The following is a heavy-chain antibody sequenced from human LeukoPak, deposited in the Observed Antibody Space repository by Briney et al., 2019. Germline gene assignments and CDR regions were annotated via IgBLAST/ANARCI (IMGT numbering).Heavy chain of an antibody. Sequence: ASVKVSCKASGYTFTGYYMHWVRQAPGQGLEWMGWINPNSGGTNYAQKFQGRVTMTRDASISAAYMELSRLTSDDTAVYYCARVRVGEDLDYWGQGTLVTVSS. CDR3: ARVRVGEDLDY. CDR1: GYTFTGYY. CDR2: INPNSGGT. J-gene: IGHJ4*02. V-gene: IGHV1-2*02. D-gene: IGHD3-16*01.